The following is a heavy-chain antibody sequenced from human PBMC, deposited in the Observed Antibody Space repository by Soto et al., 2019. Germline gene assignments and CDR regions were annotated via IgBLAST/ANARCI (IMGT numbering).Heavy chain of an antibody. CDR1: GFTFSNYN. CDR3: ARGSAEAGTAVIDH. V-gene: IGHV3-21*01. CDR2: ISSSSSYI. Sequence: EVQLVESGGGLVKPGGSLRLSCAASGFTFSNYNMNWVRQAPGKGLEWVSSISSSSSYIYYADSVKGRFTISRDNAKNSLYLQMNSLRAEDTAVYYCARGSAEAGTAVIDHWGQGTLVTVSS. J-gene: IGHJ4*02. D-gene: IGHD6-19*01.